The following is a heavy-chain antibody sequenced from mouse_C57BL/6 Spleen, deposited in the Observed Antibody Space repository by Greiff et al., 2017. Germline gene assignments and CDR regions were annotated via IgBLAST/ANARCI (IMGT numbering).Heavy chain of an antibody. Sequence: QVQLQQSGAELVKPGASVKISCKASGYAFSSYWMNWVKQRPGKGLEWIGQIYPGDGDTNYNGKFKGKDTLTADKYSSTAYMQLSSLTSEDSAVYFCARQNYGSSYEAMDYWGQGTSVTVSS. CDR1: GYAFSSYW. V-gene: IGHV1-80*01. J-gene: IGHJ4*01. D-gene: IGHD1-1*01. CDR3: ARQNYGSSYEAMDY. CDR2: IYPGDGDT.